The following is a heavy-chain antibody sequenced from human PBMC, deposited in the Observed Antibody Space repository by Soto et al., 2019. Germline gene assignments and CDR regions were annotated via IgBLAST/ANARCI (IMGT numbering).Heavy chain of an antibody. J-gene: IGHJ4*02. CDR2: ISGSGGST. CDR1: GFTFSSYA. D-gene: IGHD3-10*01. CDR3: AKGPGALLCFAEFNFDY. Sequence: GGSLRLSCAASGFTFSSYAMSWVRQAPGKGLEWVSAISGSGGSTYYADSVKGRFTISRDNSKNTLYLQMNSLRAEDTAVYYCAKGPGALLCFAEFNFDYWGKGTLVTVSS. V-gene: IGHV3-23*01.